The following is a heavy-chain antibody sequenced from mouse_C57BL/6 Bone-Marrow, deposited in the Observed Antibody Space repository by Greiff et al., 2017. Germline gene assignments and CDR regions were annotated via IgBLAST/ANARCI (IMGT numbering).Heavy chain of an antibody. J-gene: IGHJ1*03. Sequence: VKLMESGPGLVQPSQSLSITCTVSGFSLTSYGVHWVRQSPGKGLEWLGVIWSGGSTDYNAAFISRLSISKDNSKSQVFFKMNSLQADDTAIYYCARLLANWDEGYFDVWGTGTTVTVSS. D-gene: IGHD4-1*01. CDR2: IWSGGST. CDR1: GFSLTSYG. V-gene: IGHV2-2*01. CDR3: ARLLANWDEGYFDV.